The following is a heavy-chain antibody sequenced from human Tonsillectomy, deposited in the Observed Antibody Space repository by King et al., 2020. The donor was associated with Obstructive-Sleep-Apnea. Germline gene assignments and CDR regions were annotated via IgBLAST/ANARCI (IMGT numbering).Heavy chain of an antibody. CDR2: ISAYNGNT. D-gene: IGHD2-15*01. CDR3: VRYCSGGSCYGHNWFDP. V-gene: IGHV1-18*04. J-gene: IGHJ5*02. CDR1: GYTFTSYG. Sequence: VQLVESGAEVKKPGASVKVSCKASGYTFTSYGISWVRQAPGRGLEWMGWISAYNGNTNYAQKLQGRVTMTTDTSTSTAYMELRSLRSDDTAVYYCVRYCSGGSCYGHNWFDPWGQGTLVTVSS.